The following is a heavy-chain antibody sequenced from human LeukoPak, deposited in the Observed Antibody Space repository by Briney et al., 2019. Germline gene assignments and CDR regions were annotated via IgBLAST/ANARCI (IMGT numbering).Heavy chain of an antibody. CDR3: VSLSGSIFDY. Sequence: SETLSLTCTVSGGSISSSSQYWGWIRQPPGKGLEWIGSIYYSGSTYYNPSLKSRLIISMDTSKNQFSLKVNSVTAADTAVYYCVSLSGSIFDYWGQGTLVIVSS. CDR1: GGSISSSSQY. D-gene: IGHD1-26*01. J-gene: IGHJ4*02. V-gene: IGHV4-39*01. CDR2: IYYSGST.